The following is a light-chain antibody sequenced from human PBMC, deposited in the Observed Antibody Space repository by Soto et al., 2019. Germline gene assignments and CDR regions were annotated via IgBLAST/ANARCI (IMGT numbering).Light chain of an antibody. CDR1: QSISNY. CDR2: DSS. V-gene: IGKV1-39*01. Sequence: DIQMNQSPCSLSASVGDRVTITCRASQSISNYLNWYQQKPGKAPKLLIYDSSTLRSGVPSRFSGSGSGTDFTLTISSLQPEDFATYYCQQSYNAPRTFGQGTKLEIE. CDR3: QQSYNAPRT. J-gene: IGKJ2*01.